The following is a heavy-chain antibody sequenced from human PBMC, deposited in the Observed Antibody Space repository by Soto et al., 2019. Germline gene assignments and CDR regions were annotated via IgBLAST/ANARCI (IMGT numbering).Heavy chain of an antibody. V-gene: IGHV4-30-4*01. J-gene: IGHJ4*02. CDR2: IYYSGST. D-gene: IGHD3-22*01. Sequence: SETLSLTCTVSGGSISSGDYYWSWIRQPPGKGLEWIGYIYYSGSTYYNPSLKSRVTISVDTSKNQFSLKLSSVTAADTAVYYCARTASGYYDSSGESFFDYWGQGTLVTVSS. CDR1: GGSISSGDYY. CDR3: ARTASGYYDSSGESFFDY.